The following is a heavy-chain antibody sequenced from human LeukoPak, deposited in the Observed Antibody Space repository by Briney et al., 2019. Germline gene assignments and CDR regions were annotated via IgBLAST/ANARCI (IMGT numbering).Heavy chain of an antibody. Sequence: GGSLRLSCAASGFTFSRYGMDWDRQAPGKGLEWVAVISYDGSNKYYGDSVKGRFTISRDNSKNTLYLQMNSLRAEDTAVYYCAKGYGDFPFDYWGQGTLVTVSS. CDR3: AKGYGDFPFDY. CDR1: GFTFSRYG. V-gene: IGHV3-30*18. CDR2: ISYDGSNK. J-gene: IGHJ4*02. D-gene: IGHD4-17*01.